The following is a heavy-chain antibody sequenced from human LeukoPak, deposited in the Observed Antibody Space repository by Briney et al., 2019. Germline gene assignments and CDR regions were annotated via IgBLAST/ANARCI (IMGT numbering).Heavy chain of an antibody. CDR2: ISTYNANT. J-gene: IGHJ6*02. D-gene: IGHD6-19*01. CDR3: ARDRDSSGWSYGDYFFYGLDV. CDR1: GYIFTDNS. V-gene: IGHV1-18*01. Sequence: ASVKVSCKTSGYIFTDNSISWVRLAPGQGLEWMGWISTYNANTNYAQNLQGRVTMTRDTSTRTAYMELSGLRSGDTAVYYCARDRDSSGWSYGDYFFYGLDVWGQGTTVTVS.